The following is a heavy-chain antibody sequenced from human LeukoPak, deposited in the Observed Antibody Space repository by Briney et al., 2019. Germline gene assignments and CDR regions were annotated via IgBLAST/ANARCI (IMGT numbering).Heavy chain of an antibody. V-gene: IGHV1-2*02. D-gene: IGHD3-10*01. Sequence: ASVEVSCKSSGYSFAGYHMHWVRQAPGQGLEWMGWINPNSGGTNYAQKFQGRVTMTRDASISTAYMELSRLRSDDTAVYYCARDRVTMVRGVISYFDYWGQGTLVTVSS. CDR3: ARDRVTMVRGVISYFDY. J-gene: IGHJ4*02. CDR2: INPNSGGT. CDR1: GYSFAGYH.